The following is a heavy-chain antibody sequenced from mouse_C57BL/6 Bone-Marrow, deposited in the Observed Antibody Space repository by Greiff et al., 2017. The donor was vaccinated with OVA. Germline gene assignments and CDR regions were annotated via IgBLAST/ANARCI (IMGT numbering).Heavy chain of an antibody. J-gene: IGHJ4*01. CDR2: IYPGSGST. V-gene: IGHV1-55*01. CDR3: ARCPYYYAMDY. CDR1: GYTFTSYW. Sequence: VQLQESGAELVKPGASVKMSCKASGYTFTSYWITWVKQRPGQGLEWIGDIYPGSGSTNYNEKFKSKATLTVDTSSSTAYMQLSSLTSEDSAVYYCARCPYYYAMDYWGQGTSVTVSS.